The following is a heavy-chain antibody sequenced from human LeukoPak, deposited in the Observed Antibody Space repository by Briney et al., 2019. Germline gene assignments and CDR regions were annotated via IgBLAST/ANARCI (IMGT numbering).Heavy chain of an antibody. Sequence: PGGSLRLSCAASGFSFSSYAMSWVRQAPGKGLEWVSAISGSGGSTYYADSVKGRFTISRDSSTNTLYLQMNSLRAEDTALYYCAKAWASSGYYHFDYWGQGTLVTVSS. CDR1: GFSFSSYA. V-gene: IGHV3-23*01. J-gene: IGHJ4*02. D-gene: IGHD3-22*01. CDR3: AKAWASSGYYHFDY. CDR2: ISGSGGST.